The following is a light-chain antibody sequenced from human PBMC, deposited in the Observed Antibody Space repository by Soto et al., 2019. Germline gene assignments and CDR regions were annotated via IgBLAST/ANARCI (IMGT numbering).Light chain of an antibody. V-gene: IGKV3D-20*02. CDR2: DAS. J-gene: IGKJ5*01. CDR1: QTVRNNY. CDR3: QQANSFPIT. Sequence: EFVLTQSPGTLSLSPGERATLSCRASQTVRNNYLAWYQQKPGQAPRLLIYDASSRATGIPDRFSGGGSGTDFTLTISRLEPEDFATYYCQQANSFPITFGPGTRLDIK.